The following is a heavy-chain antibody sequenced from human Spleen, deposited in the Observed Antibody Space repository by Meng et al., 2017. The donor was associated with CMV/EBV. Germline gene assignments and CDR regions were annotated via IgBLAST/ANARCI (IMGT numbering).Heavy chain of an antibody. Sequence: GGSLRLSCAASGFTFSSYAMSWVRQAPGKGLEWVSGISDSGGSTYYADSVKGRFTISRDNSKNTLYLQMNSLRAEDTAVYYCARRYCSSTSCYVDGGMDVWGQGTTVTVSS. D-gene: IGHD2-2*01. CDR3: ARRYCSSTSCYVDGGMDV. CDR2: ISDSGGST. CDR1: GFTFSSYA. J-gene: IGHJ6*02. V-gene: IGHV3-23*01.